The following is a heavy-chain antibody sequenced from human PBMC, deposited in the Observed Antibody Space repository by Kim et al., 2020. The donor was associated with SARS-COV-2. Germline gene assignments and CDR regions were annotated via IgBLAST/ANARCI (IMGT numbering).Heavy chain of an antibody. V-gene: IGHV1-8*01. J-gene: IGHJ5*02. D-gene: IGHD2-2*01. Sequence: YAQKFQGRVTMTRNTSISTAYMELSSLRAEDTAVYYCARVVGGLPNWFDPWGQGTLVTVSS. CDR3: ARVVGGLPNWFDP.